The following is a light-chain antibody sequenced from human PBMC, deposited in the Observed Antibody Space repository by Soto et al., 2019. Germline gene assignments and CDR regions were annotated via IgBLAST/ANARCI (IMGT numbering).Light chain of an antibody. J-gene: IGKJ3*01. Sequence: EIVLTQSPGTLSLSPGERATLSCRASQSVSSSYLAWYQQKPGQAPRLLIYVASSRATGIPDRFSGSGSGTDFTLTISRLEPEDFAVYYCQQHGSSLFTFGPGTKVDIK. V-gene: IGKV3-20*01. CDR3: QQHGSSLFT. CDR2: VAS. CDR1: QSVSSSY.